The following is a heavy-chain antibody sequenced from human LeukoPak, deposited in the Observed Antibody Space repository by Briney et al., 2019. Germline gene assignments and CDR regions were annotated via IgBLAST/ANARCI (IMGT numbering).Heavy chain of an antibody. CDR2: ISWNGGSI. CDR3: ARGYYDISVDPPTIDY. J-gene: IGHJ4*02. CDR1: GFTFNDYA. V-gene: IGHV3-9*01. D-gene: IGHD3-9*01. Sequence: PGRSLRLSCAASGFTFNDYAMHWVRQGPGKGLEWVSGISWNGGSIGYADSVKGRFTISRDNAKNSLSLQMNSLRAEDTAVYYCARGYYDISVDPPTIDYWGQGTLVTVSS.